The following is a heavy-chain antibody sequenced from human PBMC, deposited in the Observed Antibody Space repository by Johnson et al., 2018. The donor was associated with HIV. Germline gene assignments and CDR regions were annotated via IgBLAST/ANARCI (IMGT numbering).Heavy chain of an antibody. CDR1: GFTFSSYG. V-gene: IGHV3-30*03. J-gene: IGHJ3*02. CDR2: ISYDGSNK. D-gene: IGHD4-17*01. Sequence: QVQLVESGGGVVQPGRSLKLSCAVSGFTFSSYGMHWVRQAPGKGLEWVAVISYDGSNKYYADSVKGRFTISRDNSENTLYLQMNSLRTEDTAVYYCARDGDSDAFDIWGQGTVVTVS. CDR3: ARDGDSDAFDI.